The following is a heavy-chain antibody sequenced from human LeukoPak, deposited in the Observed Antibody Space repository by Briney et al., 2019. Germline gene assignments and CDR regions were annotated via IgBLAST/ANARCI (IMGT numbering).Heavy chain of an antibody. Sequence: GGSLRLSCAASGFTFSSYAMSWVRQAPGKGLEWVANIKQDGSEKCYVDSVKGRFTISRDNAKNSLYLQMNSLRAEDTAVYYCARDRWELLSNSYHYCGLDVWGQGTTVTVSS. CDR3: ARDRWELLSNSYHYCGLDV. V-gene: IGHV3-7*01. CDR1: GFTFSSYA. CDR2: IKQDGSEK. J-gene: IGHJ6*02. D-gene: IGHD2-15*01.